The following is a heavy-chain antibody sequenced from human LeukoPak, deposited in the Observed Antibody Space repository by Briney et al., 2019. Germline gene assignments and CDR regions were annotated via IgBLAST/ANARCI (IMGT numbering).Heavy chain of an antibody. D-gene: IGHD3-22*01. Sequence: PGGSLRLSCAASGFTFSDYYMSWIRQAPGKGLEWLSYISSSSSYTNYADSVKGRFTTSRDNAKNSLYLQMNSLRADDTAVYYCARYYYYDSSGRFDYWGQGTLVTVSS. V-gene: IGHV3-11*06. CDR2: ISSSSSYT. CDR3: ARYYYYDSSGRFDY. J-gene: IGHJ4*02. CDR1: GFTFSDYY.